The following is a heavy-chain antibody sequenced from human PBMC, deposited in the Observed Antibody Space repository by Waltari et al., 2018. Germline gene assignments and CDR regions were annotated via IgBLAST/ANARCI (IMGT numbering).Heavy chain of an antibody. CDR3: ARVPAYYDFWSGYNNYYGMDV. V-gene: IGHV1-3*01. Sequence: QVQLVQSGDEVKKPGASVKVSCKASGYTFPTYAMHWVRQAHGQRLEWMGWINAGNGNTKYSQKFQGRVTITRDTSASTAYMELSSLRSEDTAVYYCARVPAYYDFWSGYNNYYGMDVWGQGTTVTVSS. D-gene: IGHD3-3*01. J-gene: IGHJ6*02. CDR2: INAGNGNT. CDR1: GYTFPTYA.